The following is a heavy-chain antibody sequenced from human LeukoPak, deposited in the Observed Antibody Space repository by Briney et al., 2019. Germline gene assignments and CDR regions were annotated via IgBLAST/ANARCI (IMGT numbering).Heavy chain of an antibody. CDR2: ILSDGSNK. D-gene: IGHD6-19*01. CDR3: AKRGDRSGWSYYFDY. Sequence: GGSLRLSCAASGFTFSTYGMHWVRQAPGKGLEWAAFILSDGSNKYYADSVKGRFTMSRDNSKNTLYLQMNSLRAEDTAVYFCAKRGDRSGWSYYFDYWGQGTLVTVSS. J-gene: IGHJ4*02. CDR1: GFTFSTYG. V-gene: IGHV3-30*02.